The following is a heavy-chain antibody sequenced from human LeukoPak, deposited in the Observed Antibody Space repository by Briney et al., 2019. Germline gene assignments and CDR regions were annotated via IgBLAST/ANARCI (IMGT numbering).Heavy chain of an antibody. J-gene: IGHJ4*02. CDR3: ARDPRHYYGSGSHDY. CDR2: INPNSGGT. V-gene: IGHV1-2*02. D-gene: IGHD3-10*01. Sequence: ASVKVSCKASGYTFTGYYMHWVRQAPGQGLEWRGWINPNSGGTNYAQKFQGRVTMTRDTSISTAYMELSRLRSDDTAVYYCARDPRHYYGSGSHDYWGQGDLVTVSS. CDR1: GYTFTGYY.